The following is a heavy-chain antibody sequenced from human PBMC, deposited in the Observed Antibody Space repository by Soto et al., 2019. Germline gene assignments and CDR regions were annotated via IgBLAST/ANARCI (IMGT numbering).Heavy chain of an antibody. CDR2: IYPGDSDT. CDR1: GDNFATYW. CDR3: ARQGLVVSLAY. J-gene: IGHJ4*02. Sequence: PGESLKISCKGSGDNFATYWIAWVRQMPGKGLEWMGIIYPGDSDTRYSPSFQGQVTISADKSISTAYVQWRRLKASDTAMYYCARQGLVVSLAYWGPGTLVTVSS. D-gene: IGHD3-22*01. V-gene: IGHV5-51*01.